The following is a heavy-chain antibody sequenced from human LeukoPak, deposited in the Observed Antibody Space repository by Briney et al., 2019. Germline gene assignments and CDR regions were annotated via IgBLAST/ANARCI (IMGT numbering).Heavy chain of an antibody. Sequence: GGSLRLSCVASGFTVSSNYMSWVRQAPGKGLEWVSVIYSGGTTYYADSVKGRFTISRDNSKNTLSLQMISLRAEDTAVYYCARERDRNFYGSGSYYLDAFDIWGQGTMVTVSS. D-gene: IGHD3-10*01. CDR2: IYSGGTT. CDR3: ARERDRNFYGSGSYYLDAFDI. J-gene: IGHJ3*02. V-gene: IGHV3-53*01. CDR1: GFTVSSNY.